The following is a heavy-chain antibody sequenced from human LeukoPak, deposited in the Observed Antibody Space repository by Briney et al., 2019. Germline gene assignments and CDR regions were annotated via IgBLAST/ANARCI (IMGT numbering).Heavy chain of an antibody. J-gene: IGHJ4*02. CDR2: INHSGST. D-gene: IGHD3-9*01. CDR1: GGSFSGYY. Sequence: SETLSLTCAVYGGSFSGYYWSWVRQPPGKGPEWIGEINHSGSTNYNPSLKSRVTISVDTSNNEFSLKLSSVTAADTAEYYCARDILPGYYLDYWGQGTLVPVSS. V-gene: IGHV4-34*01. CDR3: ARDILPGYYLDY.